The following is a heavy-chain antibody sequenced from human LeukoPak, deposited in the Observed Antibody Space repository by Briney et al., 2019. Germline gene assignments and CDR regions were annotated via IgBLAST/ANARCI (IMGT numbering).Heavy chain of an antibody. J-gene: IGHJ6*04. Sequence: ASVKVSCKVSGYTLTELSMHWVRQAPGKGLEWMGGFDPEDGETIYAQKFQGRVTMTEDTSTDTAYMELSSLRSEDTAVYYCATRENVVAASYSYYYGMDVWGKGTTVTVSS. D-gene: IGHD2-15*01. CDR2: FDPEDGET. CDR1: GYTLTELS. CDR3: ATRENVVAASYSYYYGMDV. V-gene: IGHV1-24*01.